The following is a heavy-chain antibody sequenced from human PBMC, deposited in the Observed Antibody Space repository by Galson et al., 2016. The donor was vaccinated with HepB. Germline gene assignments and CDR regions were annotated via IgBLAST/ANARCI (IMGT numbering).Heavy chain of an antibody. Sequence: SLRLSCAASGFAFGDFAIHWVRQAPGKGLAWVAVTSYDVNIKYYADSVKGRLTISRDNSRNMVFLQMNSLRPEDSAAYYCAREIAVDNKIAGTDSWGQGTLVTVSS. V-gene: IGHV3-30*04. CDR2: TSYDVNIK. CDR3: AREIAVDNKIAGTDS. CDR1: GFAFGDFA. D-gene: IGHD6-19*01. J-gene: IGHJ5*01.